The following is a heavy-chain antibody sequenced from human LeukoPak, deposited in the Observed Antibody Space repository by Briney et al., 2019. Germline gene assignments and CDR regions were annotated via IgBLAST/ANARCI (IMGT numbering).Heavy chain of an antibody. V-gene: IGHV3-23*01. D-gene: IGHD1-26*01. Sequence: PGGSLRLSCAASGFTFSSYAMSWVRQTPGKGLEWVSTISGGGGSTYYADSVKGRFTISRDNSKNTLYLQMNSLRGEDTAVYYCARGATHRYYFDYWGQGTLVTVSS. CDR2: ISGGGGST. J-gene: IGHJ4*02. CDR1: GFTFSSYA. CDR3: ARGATHRYYFDY.